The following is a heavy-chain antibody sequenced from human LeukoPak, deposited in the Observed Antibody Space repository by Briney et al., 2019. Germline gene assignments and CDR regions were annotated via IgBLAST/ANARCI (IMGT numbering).Heavy chain of an antibody. CDR1: GFSFSSYW. CDR3: ARLSAYYYRSYFYYYMDV. CDR2: IRQDESER. Sequence: GGSLRLSCEGSGFSFSSYWMTWVRQLPGKGPEGVANIRQDESERYFADSVKGRFTISRDNAKKSVYLHMSSLRAEDTALYYCARLSAYYYRSYFYYYMDVWGKGTTVTVSS. V-gene: IGHV3-7*01. J-gene: IGHJ6*03. D-gene: IGHD3-10*01.